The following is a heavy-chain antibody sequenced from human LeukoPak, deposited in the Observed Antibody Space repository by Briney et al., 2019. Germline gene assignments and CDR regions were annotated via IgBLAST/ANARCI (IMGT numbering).Heavy chain of an antibody. CDR3: ARDSPSVYYRLGAFDI. V-gene: IGHV3-7*01. CDR2: MKQDGSEE. J-gene: IGHJ3*02. D-gene: IGHD3-10*01. Sequence: GGSLRLSCAASGFSFNNYWMAWVRQTAGKGLEWVASMKQDGSEEYYADSVKGRFTISRDNARNSLSLQVNSLRAEDTALYYCARDSPSVYYRLGAFDIWGQGTMVTVSS. CDR1: GFSFNNYW.